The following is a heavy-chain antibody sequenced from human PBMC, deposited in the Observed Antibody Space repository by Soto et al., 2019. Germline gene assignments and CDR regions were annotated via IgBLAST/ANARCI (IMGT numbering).Heavy chain of an antibody. V-gene: IGHV3-23*01. CDR3: ARDMSGGTYNYYYVMDV. D-gene: IGHD1-26*01. J-gene: IGHJ6*02. Sequence: GGSLRLSCAASGFTFSSYALSWVRQAPGKGLEWVSVISGSGGSTYYADSVKGRFTISRDNSKNTLYLQMNSLRADDTAVYYCARDMSGGTYNYYYVMDVWGQGTTVTVSS. CDR2: ISGSGGST. CDR1: GFTFSSYA.